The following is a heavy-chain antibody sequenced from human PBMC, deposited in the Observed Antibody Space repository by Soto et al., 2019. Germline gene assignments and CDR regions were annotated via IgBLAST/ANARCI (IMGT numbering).Heavy chain of an antibody. CDR2: IIVVVGTA. CDR3: ASEVFGSGTYYSPVNGLDV. D-gene: IGHD3-10*01. Sequence: ASVKVSCKASGGTLRSYAISWVRQAPGQGLEWMGGIIVVVGTANYAQKFQGRVTITADESTSTAYMELSGLRAEDTAVYYCASEVFGSGTYYSPVNGLDVWGQGSTVTVS. CDR1: GGTLRSYA. J-gene: IGHJ6*02. V-gene: IGHV1-69*13.